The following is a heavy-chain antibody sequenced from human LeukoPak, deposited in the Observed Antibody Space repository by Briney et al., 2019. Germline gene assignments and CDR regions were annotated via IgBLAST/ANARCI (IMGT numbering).Heavy chain of an antibody. J-gene: IGHJ4*02. Sequence: GGSLRLSCAASGFTFSSYAMHWVRQAPGKGLEWEAVISYDVSNKYYADSVKDRFTISRDNSKNTLYLQMNSLRAEDTAVYYCAREQITMVRGVIISGPGYFDYWGQGTLVTVSS. CDR1: GFTFSSYA. D-gene: IGHD3-10*01. CDR3: AREQITMVRGVIISGPGYFDY. V-gene: IGHV3-30*04. CDR2: ISYDVSNK.